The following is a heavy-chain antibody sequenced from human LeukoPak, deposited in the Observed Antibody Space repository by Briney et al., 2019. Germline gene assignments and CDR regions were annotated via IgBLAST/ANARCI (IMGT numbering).Heavy chain of an antibody. V-gene: IGHV3-33*01. CDR1: GFTFSSYG. CDR2: IWYDGSNK. Sequence: GGSLRLSCAASGFTFSSYGMHWVRQAPGKGREWVAVIWYDGSNKYYADSVKGRFTISRNNSKNTLYLQMNSLRAEDTAVYYCARDNYGMDVWGQGTTVTVSS. J-gene: IGHJ6*02. CDR3: ARDNYGMDV.